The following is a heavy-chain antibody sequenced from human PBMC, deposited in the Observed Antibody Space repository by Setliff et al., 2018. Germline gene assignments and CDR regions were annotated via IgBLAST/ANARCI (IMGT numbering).Heavy chain of an antibody. CDR3: ARDSRGVVPAAIEGSYYYYGMDV. CDR1: GGTFSSYA. V-gene: IGHV1-69*13. D-gene: IGHD2-2*02. Sequence: SVKVSCKASGGTFSSYAISWVRQAPGQGLEWMGGIIPLFGTANYAQKFQGRVTITADESTSTVYMELSSLRSEDTAVYYCARDSRGVVPAAIEGSYYYYGMDVWGQGTTVTVSS. J-gene: IGHJ6*02. CDR2: IIPLFGTA.